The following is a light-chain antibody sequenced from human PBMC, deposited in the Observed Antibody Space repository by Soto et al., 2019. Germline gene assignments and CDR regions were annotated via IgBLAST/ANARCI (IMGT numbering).Light chain of an antibody. CDR3: QQYNNWTWT. J-gene: IGKJ1*01. CDR2: GAS. V-gene: IGKV3-15*01. CDR1: QSVSSN. Sequence: EMVMTQSPATRSVSPGERATLSCRASQSVSSNLAWYLQKPGQAPRLLIYGASTRETGIPARFSGSGSGTEFTLAISSLQSEDFEVDDCQQYNNWTWTFGQGTKVDIK.